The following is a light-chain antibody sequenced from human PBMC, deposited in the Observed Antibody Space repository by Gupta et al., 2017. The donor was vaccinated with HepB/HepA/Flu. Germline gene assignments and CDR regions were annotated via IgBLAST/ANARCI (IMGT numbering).Light chain of an antibody. Sequence: QSALTQPPSASGSPGQSVTISCTGPGSDVGTSNFVSCFQQYPGKVPKLMIYEVSKRPSGVPDRFSGSKSGNTASLTVSGLQAEDEADYYCSSYAGGNDVYVLGTGTKVTVL. V-gene: IGLV2-8*01. CDR1: GSDVGTSNF. J-gene: IGLJ1*01. CDR2: EVS. CDR3: SSYAGGNDVYV.